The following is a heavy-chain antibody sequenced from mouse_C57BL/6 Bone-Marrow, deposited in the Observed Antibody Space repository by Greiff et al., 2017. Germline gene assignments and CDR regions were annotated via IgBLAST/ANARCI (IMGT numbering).Heavy chain of an antibody. D-gene: IGHD1-2*01. V-gene: IGHV1-82*01. Sequence: VQLQQSGPELVKPGASVKMSCKASGYAFSSSWMNWVKQRPGKGLEWIGRIYPGDGDTNYNEKFKGKATLTADKSSSTAYMQLSSLTSEDSAVSFCARVRRLRLDFDDWGTGTTVTVSS. CDR1: GYAFSSSW. CDR2: IYPGDGDT. CDR3: ARVRRLRLDFDD. J-gene: IGHJ1*03.